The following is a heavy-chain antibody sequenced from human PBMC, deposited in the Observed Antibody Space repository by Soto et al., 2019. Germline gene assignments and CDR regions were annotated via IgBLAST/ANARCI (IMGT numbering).Heavy chain of an antibody. CDR2: IIPILGIA. J-gene: IGHJ6*03. D-gene: IGHD2-15*01. V-gene: IGHV1-69*02. Sequence: QVQLVQSGAEVKKPGSSVKVSCKASGGTFSSYTISWVRQAPGQGREWMGRIIPILGIANYAQKFQGRVKITADKSTSTAYMELSSLRSEDTAVYYCARGHCSGGSCYSKNYYYYMDVWGKGTTVTVSS. CDR1: GGTFSSYT. CDR3: ARGHCSGGSCYSKNYYYYMDV.